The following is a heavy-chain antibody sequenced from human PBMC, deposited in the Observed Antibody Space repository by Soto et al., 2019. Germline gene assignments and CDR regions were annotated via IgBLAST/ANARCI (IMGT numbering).Heavy chain of an antibody. Sequence: QEQLVESGGGVVQPGRSLRLSCAASGFTFRTYAMHWVRQAPGKGLGWVAVISSDGRKEFYVDSVKGRFTISRDNSKNPLYLQMNSPRTDDTAIYYCARDNGGYWGQGTLVPVSS. D-gene: IGHD2-8*01. J-gene: IGHJ4*02. CDR3: ARDNGGY. CDR2: ISSDGRKE. CDR1: GFTFRTYA. V-gene: IGHV3-30*04.